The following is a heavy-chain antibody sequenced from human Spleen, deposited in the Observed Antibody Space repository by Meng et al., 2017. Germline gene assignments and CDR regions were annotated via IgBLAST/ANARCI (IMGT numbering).Heavy chain of an antibody. CDR3: ARSPIDKYDLSALPLDY. J-gene: IGHJ4*02. CDR2: LTWNSGTI. V-gene: IGHV3-9*01. Sequence: SLKISCAASGFKFDDYSMHWVRQAPGKGLEWVSGLTWNSGTIAYADSVKGRFTISRDNSKNTVFLQINSLRVEDTAVYYCARSPIDKYDLSALPLDYWGQGTLVTVSS. CDR1: GFKFDDYS. D-gene: IGHD3-16*01.